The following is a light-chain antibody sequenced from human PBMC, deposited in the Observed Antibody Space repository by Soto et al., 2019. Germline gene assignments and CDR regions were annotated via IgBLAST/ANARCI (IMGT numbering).Light chain of an antibody. CDR2: GVS. CDR1: QSVSSNF. V-gene: IGKV3-20*01. J-gene: IGKJ5*01. Sequence: EVVLTQSPVTLSLSPGERATLSWRASQSVSSNFLAWYQQKPGQAPRLLIYGVSSRASGIPDRFFGSGSGTDFTLTINRLEPEDFAVYYCQQYANSPITFGQGTRLEIK. CDR3: QQYANSPIT.